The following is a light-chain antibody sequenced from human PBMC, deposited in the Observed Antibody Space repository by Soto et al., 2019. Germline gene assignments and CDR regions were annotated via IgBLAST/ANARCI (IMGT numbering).Light chain of an antibody. CDR3: VSYTTSASYV. J-gene: IGLJ1*01. Sequence: QSVLTQPASVSVSPGQSITISCTGTSSDVGNYIFVSWYRQHPGKAPKLMIYDINNRPSGVSNRFSGSKSGNTASLTISGLQAEDEADYYCVSYTTSASYVFGTGTKLTGL. CDR1: SSDVGNYIF. CDR2: DIN. V-gene: IGLV2-14*01.